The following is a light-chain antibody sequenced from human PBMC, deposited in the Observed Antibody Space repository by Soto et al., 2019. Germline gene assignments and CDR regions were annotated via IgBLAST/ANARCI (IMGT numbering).Light chain of an antibody. CDR3: QQRGSWPWT. Sequence: EIVLTQSPATLSLSPGERPTLSCRASQSISGYLAWYQQKPGQAPRLLIYAESNRATGIPARFSGSGSGTDFTLTISSLEPEGFAVYYCQQRGSWPWTFGQGTKVEIK. V-gene: IGKV3-11*01. J-gene: IGKJ1*01. CDR2: AES. CDR1: QSISGY.